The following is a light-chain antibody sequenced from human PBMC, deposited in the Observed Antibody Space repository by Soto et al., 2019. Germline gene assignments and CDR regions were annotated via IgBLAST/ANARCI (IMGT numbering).Light chain of an antibody. CDR3: QQRTNWPLLT. Sequence: DIVLTQSPATRSLSPGERATLSCRASQSVSNYLAWYQQKPGQAPRLLIYDASNRATGIPARFSGSGSGTDFTLTISSLEPEDLAVYYCQQRTNWPLLTFGGGTKVEIK. V-gene: IGKV3-11*01. CDR1: QSVSNY. CDR2: DAS. J-gene: IGKJ4*01.